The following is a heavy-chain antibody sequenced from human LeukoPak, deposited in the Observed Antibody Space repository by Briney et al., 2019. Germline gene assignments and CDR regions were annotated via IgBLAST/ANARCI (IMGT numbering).Heavy chain of an antibody. J-gene: IGHJ4*02. Sequence: SETLSLTCTVSGGAISSFYWSGIRQPAPKGMGWIGRIYTSGSTNYNPSLKSRVTMSVDTSKHQFSLELSSVTAADTAVYCCARDDPLDYYDSSGYAPSWGQGTLVTVSS. CDR2: IYTSGST. CDR1: GGAISSFY. V-gene: IGHV4-4*07. D-gene: IGHD3-22*01. CDR3: ARDDPLDYYDSSGYAPS.